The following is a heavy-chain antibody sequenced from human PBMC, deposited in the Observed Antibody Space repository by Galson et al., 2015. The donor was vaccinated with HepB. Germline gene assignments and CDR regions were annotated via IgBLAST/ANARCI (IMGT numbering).Heavy chain of an antibody. V-gene: IGHV4-39*01. CDR2: VYHSGST. CDR1: GDSISSRSYS. Sequence: TLSLTCTVSGDSISSRSYSWGWIRQPPGKGLEWIGNVYHSGSTNYNPSLKNRVTISVDTPKNQFSLRLTSVTAADTAVYYCARRAPRVAVAGMDLGDWFDPWGQGTLLTVSS. CDR3: ARRAPRVAVAGMDLGDWFDP. D-gene: IGHD6-19*01. J-gene: IGHJ5*02.